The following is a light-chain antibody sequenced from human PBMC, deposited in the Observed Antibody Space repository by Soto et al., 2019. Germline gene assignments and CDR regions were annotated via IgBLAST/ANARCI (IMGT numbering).Light chain of an antibody. CDR3: SSYTSSSTYV. Sequence: QSALTQPASVSGSPGQSITISCTGTSNDVGGYDYVSWYQQHPGEGPKLMIYDVSNRPSGVSDRFSGSKSGNTASLTISGLQAEDEADYYCSSYTSSSTYVFGSGTKLTVL. CDR2: DVS. CDR1: SNDVGGYDY. J-gene: IGLJ1*01. V-gene: IGLV2-14*01.